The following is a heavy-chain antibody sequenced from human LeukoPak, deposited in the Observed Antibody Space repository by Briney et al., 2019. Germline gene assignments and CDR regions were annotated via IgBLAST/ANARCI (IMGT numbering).Heavy chain of an antibody. D-gene: IGHD5-18*01. J-gene: IGHJ4*02. CDR1: GFTFSSYA. Sequence: GGSLRLSRAASGFTFSSYAMSWVRQAPGKGLEWVSAISGGGDNTYYADSVKGRFTISRDSSKNTLYVQMTSLRAEDTAVYYCAREDTAMVLSLDYWGEGTLVTVSS. V-gene: IGHV3-23*01. CDR3: AREDTAMVLSLDY. CDR2: ISGGGDNT.